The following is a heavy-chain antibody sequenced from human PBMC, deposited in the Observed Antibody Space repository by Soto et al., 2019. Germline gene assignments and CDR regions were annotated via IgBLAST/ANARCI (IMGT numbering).Heavy chain of an antibody. J-gene: IGHJ6*02. CDR2: IIPVFDTS. CDR1: GGTFSSSA. Sequence: QVQLVQSGAEVQKPGSSVKVSCKAYGGTFSSSAYSWVRQAPGQGPEWLGGIIPVFDTSDYAQQFQGRVTITADESTSTAHMELSILRSEDTAVYYCGTGARPASAPPNNLAGLDVCDQGTTVMVSS. D-gene: IGHD1-1*01. CDR3: GTGARPASAPPNNLAGLDV. V-gene: IGHV1-69*01.